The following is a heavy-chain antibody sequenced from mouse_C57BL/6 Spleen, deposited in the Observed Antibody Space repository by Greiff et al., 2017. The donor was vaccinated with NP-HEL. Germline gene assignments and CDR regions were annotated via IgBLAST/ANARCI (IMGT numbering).Heavy chain of an antibody. D-gene: IGHD1-1*01. CDR1: GYTFTDYY. V-gene: IGHV1-76*01. CDR2: IYPGSGNT. CDR3: ARTDYYGSLYFDY. Sequence: VQLQQSGAELVRPGASVKLSCKASGYTFTDYYINWVKQRPGQGLEWIARIYPGSGNTYYNEKFKGKATLTAEKSSSTAYMQLSSLTSEDSAVYFCARTDYYGSLYFDYWGQGTTLTVSS. J-gene: IGHJ2*01.